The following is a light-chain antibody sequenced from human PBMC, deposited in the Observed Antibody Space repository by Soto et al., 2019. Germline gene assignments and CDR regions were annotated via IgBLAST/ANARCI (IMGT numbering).Light chain of an antibody. J-gene: IGKJ1*01. Sequence: EIVLTQSPGTLSLSPGERATLSCRASQGVSSGYLAWYQQNLGQAPRLLIYGASNRATGIPDRFSGSGFGTDFTLTISRLEPEDFAVYYCQQYGSSPRTFDQGTKVEIK. CDR3: QQYGSSPRT. V-gene: IGKV3-20*01. CDR1: QGVSSGY. CDR2: GAS.